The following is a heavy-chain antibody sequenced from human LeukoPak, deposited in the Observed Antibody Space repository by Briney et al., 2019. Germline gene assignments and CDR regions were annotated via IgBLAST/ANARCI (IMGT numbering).Heavy chain of an antibody. CDR2: ISYDGSNK. D-gene: IGHD4/OR15-4a*01. V-gene: IGHV3-30*07. J-gene: IGHJ4*02. CDR1: GFTFSSYA. CDR3: ARTIRGY. Sequence: GGSLRLSCAASGFTFSSYAMHWVRQAPGKGLEWVAVISYDGSNKYYADSVKGRFTISRDNAKNSLYLQMTSLRDEDTAVYYCARTIRGYWGQGTLVTVSS.